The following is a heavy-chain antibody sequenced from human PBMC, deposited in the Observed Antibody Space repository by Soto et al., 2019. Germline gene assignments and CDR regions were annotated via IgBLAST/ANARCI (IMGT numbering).Heavy chain of an antibody. J-gene: IGHJ4*02. CDR2: INPNSGNT. CDR1: GYTFTGYY. D-gene: IGHD3-3*01. Sequence: ASVKVSCKASGYTFTGYYMHWVRQTPGQGLEWMGWINPNSGNTNYAQKFQGWVTMTRNTSISTAYMELSSLRSEDTAVYYCARGITIFGVVPGWGQGTLVTVSS. CDR3: ARGITIFGVVPG. V-gene: IGHV1-2*04.